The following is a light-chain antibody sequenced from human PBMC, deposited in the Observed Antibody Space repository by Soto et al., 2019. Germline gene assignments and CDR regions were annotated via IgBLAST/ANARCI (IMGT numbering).Light chain of an antibody. Sequence: IVMTQSPATLSVSPVERATLSCRASQSVSSNLAWYQQKPGQAHRLLIYGASTRATGIPARFSGSGSGTDFTLTISRLETEDFAIYYCQKRQYWPPITVGNGTRREIK. V-gene: IGKV3D-15*01. CDR2: GAS. CDR3: QKRQYWPPIT. CDR1: QSVSSN. J-gene: IGKJ5*01.